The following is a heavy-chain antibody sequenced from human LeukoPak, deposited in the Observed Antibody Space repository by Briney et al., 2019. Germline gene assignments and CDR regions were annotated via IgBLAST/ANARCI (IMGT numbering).Heavy chain of an antibody. J-gene: IGHJ4*02. V-gene: IGHV3-20*04. D-gene: IGHD1-26*01. CDR3: ARNGPENSGTYSHFDY. Sequence: SLRLSCAASGFTFSSYSMNRVLHAPGKRQEGGSGINWTGGSTGYADSVKSRSTISRVNAKISLYMQMKSLRADDTALYYCARNGPENSGTYSHFDYWGQGTLVTVSS. CDR2: INWTGGST. CDR1: GFTFSSYS.